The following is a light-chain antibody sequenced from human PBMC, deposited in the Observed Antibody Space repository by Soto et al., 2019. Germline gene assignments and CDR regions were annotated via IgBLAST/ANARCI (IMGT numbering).Light chain of an antibody. J-gene: IGKJ5*01. V-gene: IGKV1-39*01. CDR1: RDINNY. CDR2: DAS. Sequence: DTQMTQSPSSLSASVGDRFTMTFQASRDINNYLIWYQQKPGKAPKLLIYDASSLESGVPSRFSGSGSGTDFTLTISSLQPEDFATYYCQQSYSTPITFGQGTRLEIK. CDR3: QQSYSTPIT.